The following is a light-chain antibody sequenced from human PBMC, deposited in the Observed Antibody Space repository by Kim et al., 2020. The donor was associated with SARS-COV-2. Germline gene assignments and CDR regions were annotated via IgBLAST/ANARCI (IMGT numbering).Light chain of an antibody. CDR3: NSRESSVNQVV. Sequence: SSELTQDPAVSVALGQTVRITCQGDSLRSYYASWYQQKPGQAPVLVIYDKNNRPSGIPDRFSGSSSGNTASLTITGAQAEDEADYYCNSRESSVNQVVFGGGTTLTVL. J-gene: IGLJ3*02. CDR1: SLRSYY. V-gene: IGLV3-19*01. CDR2: DKN.